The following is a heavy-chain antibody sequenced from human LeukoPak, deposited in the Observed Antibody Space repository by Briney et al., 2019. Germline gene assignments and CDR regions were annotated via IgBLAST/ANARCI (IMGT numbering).Heavy chain of an antibody. Sequence: SETLSLTCTVSGGSISSYYWSWIRQPAGKGLEWIGRLYTSESTNYNPSLESRVTMSVDTSKNQFSLKLSSVPAADTAVYYCARHRSAYPFDYWGQGTLVTVSS. V-gene: IGHV4-4*07. CDR3: ARHRSAYPFDY. J-gene: IGHJ4*02. CDR1: GGSISSYY. D-gene: IGHD3-22*01. CDR2: LYTSEST.